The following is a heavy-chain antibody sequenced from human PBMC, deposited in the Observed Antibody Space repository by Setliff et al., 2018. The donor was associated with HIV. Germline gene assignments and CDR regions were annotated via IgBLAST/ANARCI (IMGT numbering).Heavy chain of an antibody. CDR1: GGSFRSYY. D-gene: IGHD3-3*01. V-gene: IGHV4-4*08. CDR3: ARGVTLYGVAEYLDY. Sequence: PSETLSLTCTVSGGSFRSYYWSWIRQSPGKGLEWLGYIFTGRTTKYNPSLESRVTISVDTSRNQFSLKLASVTAADTAVYYCARGVTLYGVAEYLDYWAQGTLVTVSS. J-gene: IGHJ4*02. CDR2: IFTGRTT.